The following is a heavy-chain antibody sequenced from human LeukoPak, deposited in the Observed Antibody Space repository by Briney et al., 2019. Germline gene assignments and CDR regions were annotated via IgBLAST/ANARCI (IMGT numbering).Heavy chain of an antibody. D-gene: IGHD3-22*01. CDR1: GFTFSSYA. Sequence: GGSLRPSCAASGFTFSSYAMSWVRQAPGKGLEWVSAISGSGGSTYYADSVKGRFTISRDNSKNTLYLQMNSLKTEDTAVYYCSTGKTYDSSAYYTRFWGQGTLVTVSS. CDR3: STGKTYDSSAYYTRF. J-gene: IGHJ4*02. V-gene: IGHV3-23*01. CDR2: ISGSGGST.